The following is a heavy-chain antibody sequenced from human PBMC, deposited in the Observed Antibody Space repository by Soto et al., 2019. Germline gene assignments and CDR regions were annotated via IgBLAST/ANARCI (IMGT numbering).Heavy chain of an antibody. CDR3: ERVYCSGGRCYSIDY. CDR2: INPSGGST. V-gene: IGHV1-46*01. CDR1: GYTFTSYF. J-gene: IGHJ4*02. D-gene: IGHD2-15*01. Sequence: QVQLVQSGAEVKKPGASVKVSCKASGYTFTSYFMHWVRQAPGQGLEWMGIINPSGGSTSYAQKFQGRVTMTRDTSTSTVYIELSSLISEDTDVYYCERVYCSGGRCYSIDYWGQGTLVTVSS.